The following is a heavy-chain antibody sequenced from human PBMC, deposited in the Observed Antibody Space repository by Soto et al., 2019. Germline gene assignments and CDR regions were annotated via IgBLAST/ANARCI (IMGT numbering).Heavy chain of an antibody. Sequence: QVQLQESGPGLVKPSETLSLTCTVSGGSISSYYWSWIRQPPGKGLEWIGYIYYSGSTNYNPSLKSRVTISVDTSKNQFSPKLSSVNAADTAVYYCARVPLLWFGELDYWGQGTLVTVSS. V-gene: IGHV4-59*01. J-gene: IGHJ4*02. CDR3: ARVPLLWFGELDY. CDR2: IYYSGST. D-gene: IGHD3-10*01. CDR1: GGSISSYY.